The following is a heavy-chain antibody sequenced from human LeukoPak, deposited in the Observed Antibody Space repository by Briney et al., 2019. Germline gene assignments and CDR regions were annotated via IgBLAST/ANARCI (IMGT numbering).Heavy chain of an antibody. Sequence: GGSLRLSCAASGFTVSSNYMSWVRQAPGKGLEWVSVIYSGGSTYYADSVKGRFTISRDNSKNTLYLQMNSLRAEDTAVYYCASTYYGSSGYYYKWYYFDYWGEGALVTVSS. D-gene: IGHD3-22*01. CDR1: GFTVSSNY. CDR3: ASTYYGSSGYYYKWYYFDY. V-gene: IGHV3-66*01. J-gene: IGHJ4*02. CDR2: IYSGGST.